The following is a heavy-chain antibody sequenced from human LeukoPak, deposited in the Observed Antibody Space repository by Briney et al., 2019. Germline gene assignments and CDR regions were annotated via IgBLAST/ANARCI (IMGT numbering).Heavy chain of an antibody. V-gene: IGHV5-51*01. J-gene: IGHJ6*04. D-gene: IGHD6-13*01. CDR1: GYSFTSYW. Sequence: GESLKISCKGSGYSFTSYWIGCVRQMPGTALEWLGIIYPGDSDTRYSPYFYRQVTISADKCISTAYLQWSSLKASDTAMYYCARHSGVAAVEIMDVWGKGTTVTVSS. CDR3: ARHSGVAAVEIMDV. CDR2: IYPGDSDT.